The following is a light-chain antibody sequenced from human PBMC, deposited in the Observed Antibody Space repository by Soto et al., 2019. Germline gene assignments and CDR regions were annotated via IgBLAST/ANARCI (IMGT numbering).Light chain of an antibody. CDR2: GVS. J-gene: IGKJ1*01. CDR1: QSVSSY. CDR3: HQSGDSPT. Sequence: EVVMRQSPATLSLSPGERATLSCRASQSVSSYLAWYQQKPGQAPRLLIYGVSNRAPGIPDRFSGSGSGTDITLTISRLEPEDFAVYYCHQSGDSPTFGQGTKVDI. V-gene: IGKV3-20*01.